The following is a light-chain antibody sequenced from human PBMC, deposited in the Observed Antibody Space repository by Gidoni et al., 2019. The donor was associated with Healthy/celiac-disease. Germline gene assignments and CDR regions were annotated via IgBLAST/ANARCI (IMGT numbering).Light chain of an antibody. Sequence: EIVMTQSPATLSVSPGERATLSCRASQSVSSNLAWYQQKPGQAPRLLIYGASTRATGIPARFSGSGSGTEFTLTISSLQPEDFAVYYCQQYNNWPPLTFGGGTKAEIK. CDR2: GAS. CDR1: QSVSSN. CDR3: QQYNNWPPLT. J-gene: IGKJ4*01. V-gene: IGKV3-15*01.